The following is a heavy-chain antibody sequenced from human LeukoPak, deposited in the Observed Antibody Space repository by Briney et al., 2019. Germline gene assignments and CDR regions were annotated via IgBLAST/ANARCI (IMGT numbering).Heavy chain of an antibody. CDR1: GSTFSSYA. J-gene: IGHJ4*02. Sequence: GASVKVSCKASGSTFSSYAISWVRQAPGQGLEWMGRIIPILGIANYAQKFQGRVTITADKSTSTAYMELSSLRSEDTAVYYCARDDVDTASDYWGQGTLVTVSS. D-gene: IGHD5-18*01. CDR2: IIPILGIA. CDR3: ARDDVDTASDY. V-gene: IGHV1-69*04.